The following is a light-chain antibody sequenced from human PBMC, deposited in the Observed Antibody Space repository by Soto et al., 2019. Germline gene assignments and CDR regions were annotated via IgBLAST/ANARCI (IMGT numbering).Light chain of an antibody. V-gene: IGLV2-14*01. CDR3: SSYPSSSTVV. J-gene: IGLJ2*01. CDR1: SSDVGGYNY. CDR2: DVT. Sequence: QSALTQPASVSGSPGQSITISCTGTSSDVGGYNYVSWYQQHPGKGPKLMIYDVTNRPSGVSNRFSGSKSGNTASLTISGLQAEDEADYYCSSYPSSSTVVFGGGTKLTVL.